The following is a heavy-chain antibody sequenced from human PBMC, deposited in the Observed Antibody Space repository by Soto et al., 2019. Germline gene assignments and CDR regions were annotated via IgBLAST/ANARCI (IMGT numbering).Heavy chain of an antibody. CDR2: IKQDGSEK. CDR3: ARQSGCCSDGTCSSFDY. Sequence: GGSLRLSCAASGFTFSSYWMSWVRQAPGKGLEWVANIKQDGSEKYYVDSVKGRFTISRDNAKNSLYLQISSLGAEDTAVYYCARQSGCCSDGTCSSFDYWGQGTLVTVSS. J-gene: IGHJ4*02. D-gene: IGHD2-15*01. CDR1: GFTFSSYW. V-gene: IGHV3-7*01.